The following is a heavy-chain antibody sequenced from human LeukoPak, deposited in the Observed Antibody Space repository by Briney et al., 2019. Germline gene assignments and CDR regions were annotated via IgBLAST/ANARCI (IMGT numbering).Heavy chain of an antibody. D-gene: IGHD6-19*01. V-gene: IGHV4-34*01. J-gene: IGHJ5*02. CDR2: INHSGST. Sequence: PETLSLTCAVYRGSFSGYYWSWIRQPPGKGLEWMWEINHSGSTNYNPSLKSRVTISVDTSKNQFSLKLSSVTAADTAVYYCARDSSGWSRSHWFDPWGQGTLVTVSS. CDR3: ARDSSGWSRSHWFDP. CDR1: RGSFSGYY.